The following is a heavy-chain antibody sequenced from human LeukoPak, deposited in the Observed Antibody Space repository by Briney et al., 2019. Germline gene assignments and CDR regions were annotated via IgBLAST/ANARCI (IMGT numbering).Heavy chain of an antibody. CDR2: IYYSGST. Sequence: SETLSLTCTVSGGSISSYYWSWIRQPPGKGLEWIGYIYYSGSTYYNPSLKSRVTISVDTSKNQFSLKLSSVTAADTAVYYCARHDYTTETFDYWGQGTLVTVSS. J-gene: IGHJ4*02. CDR3: ARHDYTTETFDY. D-gene: IGHD4-17*01. CDR1: GGSISSYY. V-gene: IGHV4-59*08.